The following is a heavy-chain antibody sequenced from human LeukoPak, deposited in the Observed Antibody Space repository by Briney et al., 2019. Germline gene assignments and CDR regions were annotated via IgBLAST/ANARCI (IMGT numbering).Heavy chain of an antibody. CDR2: ISYDGSNK. CDR3: ARSKSSSSPNFDY. J-gene: IGHJ4*02. CDR1: GFTFSSYA. Sequence: PGGSLRLSCAASGFTFSSYAMHWVRQAPGKGLEWVAIISYDGSNKYYADSAKGRFTISRDNSKSTLYLQMNSLRAEDTAVYYCARSKSSSSPNFDYWGQGTLVTVSS. D-gene: IGHD6-6*01. V-gene: IGHV3-30-3*01.